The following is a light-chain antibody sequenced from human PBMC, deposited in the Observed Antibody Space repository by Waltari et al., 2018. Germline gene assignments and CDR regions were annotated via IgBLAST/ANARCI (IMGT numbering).Light chain of an antibody. J-gene: IGKJ4*01. Sequence: DIVMTQSPDSLAASLGERATIICKSSQSLLYSTNNRNYLVWYQQKPGHPPKLVVNWASSRASGVPDRFSGSGSGTDFTLTISSLQAEDVAVYYCQQFFAIPVTFGGGTKVEIK. CDR3: QQFFAIPVT. V-gene: IGKV4-1*01. CDR1: QSLLYSTNNRNY. CDR2: WAS.